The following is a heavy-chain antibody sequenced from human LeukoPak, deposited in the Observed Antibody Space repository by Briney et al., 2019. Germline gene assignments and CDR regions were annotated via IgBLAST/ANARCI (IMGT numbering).Heavy chain of an antibody. CDR3: ARGPYGSGSYYFDP. V-gene: IGHV1-8*01. CDR1: GYTFTSYD. J-gene: IGHJ5*02. D-gene: IGHD3-10*01. CDR2: MNPNSGNT. Sequence: ASVKVSCKASGYTFTSYDINWVRQATGQGLEWMGWMNPNSGNTGYAQKFQGRVTITRNTSISTAYMELSSLRSEDTAVYYCARGPYGSGSYYFDPWGQGTLVTVSS.